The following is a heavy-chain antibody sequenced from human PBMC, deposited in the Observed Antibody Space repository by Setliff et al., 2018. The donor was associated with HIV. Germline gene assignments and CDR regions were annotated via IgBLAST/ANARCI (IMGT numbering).Heavy chain of an antibody. D-gene: IGHD1-26*01. Sequence: SVKVSCKASGYTFTSYAISWVRQAPGQGLEWMGGIIPILGIANYAQKFQGRVTITTDKSTSTVYMELSSLRSEDTAVYYCARPQWELGVDYYGMDVWGQGTTVTVS. CDR2: IIPILGIA. J-gene: IGHJ6*02. CDR3: ARPQWELGVDYYGMDV. CDR1: GYTFTSYA. V-gene: IGHV1-69*10.